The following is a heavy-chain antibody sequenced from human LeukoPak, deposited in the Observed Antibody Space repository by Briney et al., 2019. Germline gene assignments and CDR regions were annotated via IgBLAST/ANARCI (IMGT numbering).Heavy chain of an antibody. CDR2: ISDNGDDT. V-gene: IGHV3-23*01. J-gene: IGHJ4*02. CDR1: GFTFSSYA. Sequence: GGSLRLSCAASGFTFSSYARIWIRQAPGKGLDWVSSISDNGDDTYYSYSVNGRFTISRDKSTNTLYLQMNSLRADDTAVYYCAKGYYGNYVAVDYWGQGTLVTVSS. CDR3: AKGYYGNYVAVDY. D-gene: IGHD4-11*01.